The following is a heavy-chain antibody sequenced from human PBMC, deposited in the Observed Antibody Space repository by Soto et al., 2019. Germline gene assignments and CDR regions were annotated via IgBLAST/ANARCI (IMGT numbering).Heavy chain of an antibody. D-gene: IGHD3-22*01. CDR1: GFPFSGYG. V-gene: IGHV3-30*18. Sequence: QAQLVESGGGVVQPGRSLRVSCAASGFPFSGYGMHWVRQAPGKGLEWVAVISYDGSNKYYADSVRGRFTISRDNSKNTLYLQMNSLRAEDTAVYFCAKGDRGGYTHAFDILGQGTMVTVSS. J-gene: IGHJ3*02. CDR2: ISYDGSNK. CDR3: AKGDRGGYTHAFDI.